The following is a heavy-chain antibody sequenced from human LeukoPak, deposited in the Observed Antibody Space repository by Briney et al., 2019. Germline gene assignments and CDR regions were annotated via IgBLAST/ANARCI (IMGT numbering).Heavy chain of an antibody. CDR1: GDSVSSNNAA. V-gene: IGHV6-1*01. CDR3: ARHIAYHANLDY. D-gene: IGHD2-21*01. Sequence: SQTLSLTCVISGDSVSSNNAAWNWIRQSPSRGLEWLGRTYYRSKWYSYYAVSVKSRIIINPDTSKNQFSLQLNSVTPEDTAVYYCARHIAYHANLDYWGQGTLVTVSS. J-gene: IGHJ4*02. CDR2: TYYRSKWYS.